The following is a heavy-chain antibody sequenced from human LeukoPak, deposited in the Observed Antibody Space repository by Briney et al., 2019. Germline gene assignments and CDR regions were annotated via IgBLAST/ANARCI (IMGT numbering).Heavy chain of an antibody. CDR3: ARDDYYDSSGYYWAD. CDR2: ISYDGSNK. J-gene: IGHJ4*02. Sequence: PGGSLRLSWAASGFTFSSYAMHWVRQAPGKGLEWVAVISYDGSNKYYADSVKGRFTISRDNSKNTLYLQMNSLRAEDTAVYYCARDDYYDSSGYYWADWGQGTLVTVSS. CDR1: GFTFSSYA. D-gene: IGHD3-22*01. V-gene: IGHV3-30-3*01.